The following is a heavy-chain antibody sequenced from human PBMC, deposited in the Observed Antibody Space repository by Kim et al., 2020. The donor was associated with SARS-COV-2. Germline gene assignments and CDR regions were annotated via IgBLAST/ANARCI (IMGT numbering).Heavy chain of an antibody. D-gene: IGHD1-26*01. CDR3: AREPRSGSYLN. CDR2: T. Sequence: TKYSPKFQGRVTITRDTSASTAYMELSSLRSEDTAVYYCAREPRSGSYLNWGQGTLVTVSS. J-gene: IGHJ4*02. V-gene: IGHV1-3*01.